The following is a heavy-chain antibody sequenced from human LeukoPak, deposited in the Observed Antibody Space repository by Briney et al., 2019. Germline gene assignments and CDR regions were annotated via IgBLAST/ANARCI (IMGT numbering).Heavy chain of an antibody. V-gene: IGHV3-21*01. CDR3: ARVNGDYAWYFDL. J-gene: IGHJ2*01. CDR1: GFTFSSYS. CDR2: ISSSSSYI. Sequence: GGSLRLSCAASGFTFSSYSMNWVRQAPGKGLEWVSSISSSSSYIYYADSVKGRFTISRDNAKNSLYLQMNSLRAEGTAVYYCARVNGDYAWYFDLWGRGTLVTVSS. D-gene: IGHD4-17*01.